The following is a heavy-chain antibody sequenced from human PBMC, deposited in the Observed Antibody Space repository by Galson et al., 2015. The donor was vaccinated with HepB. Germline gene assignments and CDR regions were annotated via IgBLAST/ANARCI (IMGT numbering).Heavy chain of an antibody. CDR3: ARDASKWLGGSASGGLGGYYYYYGMDV. CDR2: IIPIFGTA. V-gene: IGHV1-69*13. CDR1: GGTFSSYA. J-gene: IGHJ6*02. Sequence: SVKVSCKASGGTFSSYAISWVRQAPGQGLEWMGGIIPIFGTANYAQKFQGRVTITADESTSTAYMELSSLRSEDTAVYYCARDASKWLGGSASGGLGGYYYYYGMDVWGQGTTVTVSS. D-gene: IGHD3-10*01.